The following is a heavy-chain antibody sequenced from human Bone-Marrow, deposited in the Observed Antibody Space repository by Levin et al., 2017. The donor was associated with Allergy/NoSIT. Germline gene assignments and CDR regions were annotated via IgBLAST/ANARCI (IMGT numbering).Heavy chain of an antibody. J-gene: IGHJ4*02. CDR3: ASREYSTSSYY. CDR1: GFTFHNYA. Sequence: GASVKVSCAASGFTFHNYAMSWVRQAPGKGLEWVSGISESDGRTFYADSVRGRFTISRDYSKNMLYLQMNSLTAEDTALYYCASREYSTSSYYWGQGALVTVSS. CDR2: ISESDGRT. D-gene: IGHD2/OR15-2a*01. V-gene: IGHV3-23*01.